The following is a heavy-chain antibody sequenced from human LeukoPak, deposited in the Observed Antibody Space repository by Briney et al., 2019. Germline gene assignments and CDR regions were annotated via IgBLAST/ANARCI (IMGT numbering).Heavy chain of an antibody. J-gene: IGHJ4*02. D-gene: IGHD3-22*01. CDR3: AKDRGYDSSGYPYYFDY. CDR2: IRYDGSNK. CDR1: GFTFSSYG. V-gene: IGHV3-30*02. Sequence: GGSLRLSCAASGFTFSSYGMHWVRQAPGKGLEWVAFIRYDGSNKYYADSVKGRFTISRDNSKNTLYLQMNSLRAADTAVYHCAKDRGYDSSGYPYYFDYWGQGTLVTVSS.